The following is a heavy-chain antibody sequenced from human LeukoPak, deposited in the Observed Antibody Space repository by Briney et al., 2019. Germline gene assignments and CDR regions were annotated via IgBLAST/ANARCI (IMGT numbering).Heavy chain of an antibody. J-gene: IGHJ3*02. V-gene: IGHV4-38-2*02. CDR2: IYQGGST. CDR1: GYSISSGYF. D-gene: IGHD6-13*01. Sequence: SETLSLTCTVSGYSISSGYFWGWIRQPPGKGLEWIGRIYQGGSTYYNPSLESRVTMSEDTSKNQFSLKLSSVTAADTAVYYCARDIVISSWSNAFDIWGQGTMVTVSS. CDR3: ARDIVISSWSNAFDI.